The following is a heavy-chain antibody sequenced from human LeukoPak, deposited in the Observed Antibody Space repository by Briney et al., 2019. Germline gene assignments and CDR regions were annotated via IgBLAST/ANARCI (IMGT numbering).Heavy chain of an antibody. D-gene: IGHD1-1*01. Sequence: GGSLRLSCVASGFTLSSYAMSWVRQAPGKGLEWVSGISAGGETTFYADSVRGRLTISRDNSKNTLYLQMNSLRAEDTAQYFCAKSLLTTATGTGRAFDIWGQGTMVTVSS. J-gene: IGHJ3*02. CDR2: ISAGGETT. CDR3: AKSLLTTATGTGRAFDI. CDR1: GFTLSSYA. V-gene: IGHV3-23*01.